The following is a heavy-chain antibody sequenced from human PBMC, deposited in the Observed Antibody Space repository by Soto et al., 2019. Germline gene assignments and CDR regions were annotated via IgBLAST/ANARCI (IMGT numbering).Heavy chain of an antibody. D-gene: IGHD2-2*02. J-gene: IGHJ6*02. CDR2: INAGNGNT. V-gene: IGHV1-3*01. Sequence: ASVKFSCKASGYTFTSYAMHWVRQAPGQRLEWMGWINAGNGNTKYSQKFQGRVTITRDTSASTAYMELSSLRSEDTAVYYCARGRGYCSSTSCYRSPMDVWDQGTTVTVSS. CDR3: ARGRGYCSSTSCYRSPMDV. CDR1: GYTFTSYA.